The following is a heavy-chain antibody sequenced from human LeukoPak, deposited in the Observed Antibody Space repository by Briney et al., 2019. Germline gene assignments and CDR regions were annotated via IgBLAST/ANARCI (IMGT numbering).Heavy chain of an antibody. V-gene: IGHV4-39*07. J-gene: IGHJ4*02. CDR3: AREFSGYDLEYFDY. Sequence: SETLSLTCTVSGGSISSSSYYWGWIRQPPGKGLEWIGSIHYSGSTNYNPSLKSRVTISVDTSKNQFSLKLSSVTAADTAVYYCAREFSGYDLEYFDYWGQGTLVTVSS. D-gene: IGHD5-12*01. CDR1: GGSISSSSYY. CDR2: IHYSGST.